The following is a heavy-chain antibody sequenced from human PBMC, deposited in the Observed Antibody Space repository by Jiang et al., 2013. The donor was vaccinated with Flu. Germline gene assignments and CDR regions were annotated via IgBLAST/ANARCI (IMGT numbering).Heavy chain of an antibody. CDR2: INPSSGDT. V-gene: IGHV1-46*01. CDR3: ARGKWSDLAHHYYSYMDV. J-gene: IGHJ6*03. Sequence: LVESGAEVKKPGASVRVSCKASGYIFTNYYVHWVRQAPGQGPEWVGIINPSSGDTNYAQKFLGRVTMTRDTSTTTVYMELSSLISEDAAVYYCARGKWSDLAHHYYSYMDVWGKGTTVTVSS. D-gene: IGHD3-3*01. CDR1: GYIFTNYY.